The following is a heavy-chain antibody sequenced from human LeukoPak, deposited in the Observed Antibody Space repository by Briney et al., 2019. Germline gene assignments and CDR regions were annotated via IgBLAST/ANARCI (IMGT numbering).Heavy chain of an antibody. V-gene: IGHV3-7*01. J-gene: IGHJ4*02. CDR1: GFTFSTYW. CDR2: IKQDGSEK. D-gene: IGHD6-6*01. Sequence: GGSLRLSCAASGFTFSTYWMSWVRQAPGKGLEWVANIKQDGSEKYYVDSVKGRFTISRDNAKNSLYLQMSSLRADDTAVYYCARDLPTGSDYFDYWGQGTLVTVSS. CDR3: ARDLPTGSDYFDY.